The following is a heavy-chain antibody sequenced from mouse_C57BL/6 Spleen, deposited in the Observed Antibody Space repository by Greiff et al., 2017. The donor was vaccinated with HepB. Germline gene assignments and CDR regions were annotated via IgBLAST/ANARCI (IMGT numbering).Heavy chain of an antibody. CDR3: TRSYGSSYGYYAMDY. V-gene: IGHV1-15*01. CDR1: GYTFTDYE. J-gene: IGHJ4*01. CDR2: IDPETGGT. D-gene: IGHD1-1*01. Sequence: QVHVKQSGAELVRPGASVTLSCKASGYTFTDYEMHWVKQTPVHGLEWIGAIDPETGGTAYNQKFKGKAILTADKSSSTAYMELRSLTSEDSAVYYCTRSYGSSYGYYAMDYWGQGTSVTVSS.